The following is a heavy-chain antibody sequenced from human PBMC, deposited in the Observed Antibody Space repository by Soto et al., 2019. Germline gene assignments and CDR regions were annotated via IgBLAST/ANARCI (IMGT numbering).Heavy chain of an antibody. Sequence: GGSLRLSCAASGFTLSNYGMSWVRQAPGKGLEWVSVMSGSGDDAYYADSVKGRFTISRDNSKNTLYLQMNSMRAEDTAVYFCAKKVTIYAVDPADYWGQGMQVTVSS. V-gene: IGHV3-23*01. J-gene: IGHJ4*02. D-gene: IGHD3-3*01. CDR2: MSGSGDDA. CDR1: GFTLSNYG. CDR3: AKKVTIYAVDPADY.